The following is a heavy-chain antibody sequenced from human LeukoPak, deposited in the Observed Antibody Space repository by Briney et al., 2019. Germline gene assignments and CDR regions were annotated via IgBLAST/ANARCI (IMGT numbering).Heavy chain of an antibody. Sequence: PGGFLRLSCAVSGFTVSSNYMTWVRQAPGKGLEWVSVIYSGGTTYYTDSVKGRFTISRDNSRNTVYLQMNSLRAEDTAVYYCAREDGDPYSPFDYWGQGTLVTVSS. J-gene: IGHJ4*02. CDR3: AREDGDPYSPFDY. V-gene: IGHV3-53*01. CDR1: GFTVSSNY. D-gene: IGHD7-27*01. CDR2: IYSGGTT.